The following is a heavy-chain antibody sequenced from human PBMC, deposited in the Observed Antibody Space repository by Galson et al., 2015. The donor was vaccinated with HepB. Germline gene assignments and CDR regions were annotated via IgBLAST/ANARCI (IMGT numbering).Heavy chain of an antibody. D-gene: IGHD2-8*02. CDR2: INDSGYNT. CDR1: GFTFRSFG. CDR3: APRPYGGAGVVTALDY. J-gene: IGHJ4*02. Sequence: SLRLSCAVSGFTFRSFGMYWVRQAPGKGLEFVSGINDSGYNTYYADFVKGRFTISRDNSKNMLYLQMNSLRAEDTAVYYCAPRPYGGAGVVTALDYWGQGTLVTVSS. V-gene: IGHV3-23*01.